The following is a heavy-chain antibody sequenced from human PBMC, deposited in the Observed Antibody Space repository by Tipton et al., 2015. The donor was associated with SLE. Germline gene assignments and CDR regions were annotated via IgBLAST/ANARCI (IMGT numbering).Heavy chain of an antibody. J-gene: IGHJ5*01. CDR2: LNSNRGIT. D-gene: IGHD4-17*01. CDR3: ARGNTSYGKIDS. V-gene: IGHV3-64*02. Sequence: SLRLSCVASGFTFSSYTMHWVRQGPGKGLEYVSGLNSNRGITYYADSVKGRFIISRDDSRNTLYLQMGSLRAEDTALYYCARGNTSYGKIDSWGQGTLVTVSS. CDR1: GFTFSSYT.